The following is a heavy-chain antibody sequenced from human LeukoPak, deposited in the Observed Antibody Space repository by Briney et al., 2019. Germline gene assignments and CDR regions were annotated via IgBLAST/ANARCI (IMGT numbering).Heavy chain of an antibody. Sequence: SETLSLTCAVYGGSFSGYYWSWIRQPPGKGLEWIGEINHSGSTNYNPSLKSRVTISVDTSKNQFSLKLSSVTAADTAVYYCARGQGSYDYVWGSYRFFDHWGQGTLVTVSS. CDR1: GGSFSGYY. D-gene: IGHD3-16*02. CDR3: ARGQGSYDYVWGSYRFFDH. V-gene: IGHV4-34*01. CDR2: INHSGST. J-gene: IGHJ4*02.